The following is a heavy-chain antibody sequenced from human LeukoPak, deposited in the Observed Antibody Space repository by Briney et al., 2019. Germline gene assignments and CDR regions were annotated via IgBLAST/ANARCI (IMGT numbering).Heavy chain of an antibody. CDR1: GYTFTDYY. Sequence: ASVKISCKVSGYTFTDYYMHWVQQAPGKGLEWMGLVDPEDGETIYAEKFQGRVTITADTSTDTAYMELSSLRSEDTAVYYCATDRGIEVAVTWGQGTLVTVSS. CDR3: ATDRGIEVAVT. CDR2: VDPEDGET. V-gene: IGHV1-69-2*01. D-gene: IGHD6-19*01. J-gene: IGHJ5*02.